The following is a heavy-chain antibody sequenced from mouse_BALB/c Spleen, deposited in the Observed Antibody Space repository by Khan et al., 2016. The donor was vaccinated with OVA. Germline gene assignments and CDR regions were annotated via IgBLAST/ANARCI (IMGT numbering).Heavy chain of an antibody. CDR3: ARDGYSPVFAY. CDR2: IDPENGNT. V-gene: IGHV14-1*02. J-gene: IGHJ3*01. Sequence: VQLKESGAELVRPGALVKLSCKASGFNIKDHYIHWVKQRPEQGLEWIGWIDPENGNTIYDPKFLGKASITADTSSNTAYLQLSSLTSEDTAVYYCARDGYSPVFAYWGQGTLVTVSA. D-gene: IGHD2-3*01. CDR1: GFNIKDHY.